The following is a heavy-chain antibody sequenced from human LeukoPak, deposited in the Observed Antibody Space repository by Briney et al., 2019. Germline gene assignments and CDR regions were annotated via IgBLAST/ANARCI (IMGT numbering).Heavy chain of an antibody. D-gene: IGHD3-22*01. CDR2: INAGNGNT. J-gene: IGHJ4*02. Sequence: PEASVKVSCKASGYTFTSYAMHWVRQAPGQRLEWMGWINAGNGNTKYSQKFQGRVTITRDTPASTAYMELSSLRSEDTAVYYCARVKHAYDSSGYGYFDYWGQGTLVTVSS. CDR1: GYTFTSYA. CDR3: ARVKHAYDSSGYGYFDY. V-gene: IGHV1-3*01.